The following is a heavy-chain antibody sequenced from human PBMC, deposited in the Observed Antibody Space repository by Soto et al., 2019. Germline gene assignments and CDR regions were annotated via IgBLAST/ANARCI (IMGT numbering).Heavy chain of an antibody. J-gene: IGHJ3*02. CDR2: IYYSGST. V-gene: IGHV4-39*01. CDR3: ARLGPAAMTNAFDI. CDR1: GGSISSSSYY. Sequence: PSETLSLTCTVSGGSISSSSYYWGWIRQPPGKGLEWIGSIYYSGSTYYNPSLKSRVTISVDTSKNQFSLKLSSVTAADTAVYYCARLGPAAMTNAFDIWGQGTIVTVSS. D-gene: IGHD2-2*01.